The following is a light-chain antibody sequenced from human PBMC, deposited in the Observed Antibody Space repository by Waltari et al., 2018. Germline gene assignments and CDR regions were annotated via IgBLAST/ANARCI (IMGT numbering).Light chain of an antibody. CDR2: GAS. J-gene: IGKJ1*01. CDR1: QSVSRT. V-gene: IGKV3-20*01. CDR3: QHYVSLPAT. Sequence: EIVLTQSPGTLLLSSGEGPTLSSRASQSVSRTLAWYQQKPGQAPRRLIYGASSRATGIPDRFSGSGSGTDFSLTISRLEPDDSAVYFCQHYVSLPATFGQGTKVEIK.